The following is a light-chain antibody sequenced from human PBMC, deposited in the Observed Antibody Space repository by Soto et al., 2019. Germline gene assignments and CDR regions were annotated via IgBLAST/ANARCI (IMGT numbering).Light chain of an antibody. CDR1: QSISLA. V-gene: IGKV3-11*01. CDR2: DAS. Sequence: EIVLTQSPATLSLSPGERATLSCMASQSISLAIAWYQHKPGQAPRLLIFDASKRATGIPARFRGSGSGTDFTLSISSLEPEDFAVYYCQQRTDRPPWTFGQGTKVDIK. CDR3: QQRTDRPPWT. J-gene: IGKJ1*01.